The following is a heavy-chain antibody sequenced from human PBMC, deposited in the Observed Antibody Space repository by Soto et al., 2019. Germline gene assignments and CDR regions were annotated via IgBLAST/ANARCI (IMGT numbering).Heavy chain of an antibody. J-gene: IGHJ6*02. CDR2: ISAYTGKT. V-gene: IGHV1-18*01. CDR1: GYIF. D-gene: IGHD6-13*01. CDR3: ATVAPPRSDYYYSGMDV. Sequence: QVQLVQSGAEVKKPGASVKVSCQTSGYIFISWLQQAPGHGLECMGWISAYTGKTNYAQKLQGRVTMSTDASTGTAYMELRGLTSDDTAVYYCATVAPPRSDYYYSGMDVWGQGNTVT.